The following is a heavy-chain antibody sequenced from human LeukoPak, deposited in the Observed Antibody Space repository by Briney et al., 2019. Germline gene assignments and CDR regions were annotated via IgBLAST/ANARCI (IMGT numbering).Heavy chain of an antibody. Sequence: SVKVSCKASGCTFSSYAISWVRQAPGQGLEWMRGIIPIFGTANYAQKFQGRVTITADESTSTAYMELSSLRSEDTAVYYCANIGYCSSTSCPDYWGQGTLVTVSS. J-gene: IGHJ4*02. CDR2: IIPIFGTA. V-gene: IGHV1-69*01. CDR3: ANIGYCSSTSCPDY. CDR1: GCTFSSYA. D-gene: IGHD2-2*01.